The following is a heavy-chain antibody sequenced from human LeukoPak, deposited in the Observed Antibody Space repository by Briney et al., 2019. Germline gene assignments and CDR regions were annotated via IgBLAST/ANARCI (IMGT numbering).Heavy chain of an antibody. J-gene: IGHJ4*02. CDR3: ARVGIAAAGIDY. V-gene: IGHV1-8*03. D-gene: IGHD6-13*01. CDR2: MNPNSGST. CDR1: GYTFTSYD. Sequence: ASVKVSCKASGYTFTSYDINWVRQATGQGLEWMGWMNPNSGSTGYAQKFQGRVTITRSTSISTAYMELSSLRSEDTAVYYCARVGIAAAGIDYWGQGTLVTVSS.